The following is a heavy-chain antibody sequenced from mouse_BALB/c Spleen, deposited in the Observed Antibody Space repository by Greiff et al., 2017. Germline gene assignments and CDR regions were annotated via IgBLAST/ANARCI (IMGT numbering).Heavy chain of an antibody. D-gene: IGHD1-3*01. V-gene: IGHV1-87*01. Sequence: VKLQESGAELARPGASVKLSCKASGYTFTSYWMQWVKQRPGQGLEWIGAIYPGDGDTRYTQKFKGKATLTADKSSSTAYMQLSSLASEDSAVYYCAIKYYFDYWGQGTTLTVSS. CDR1: GYTFTSYW. J-gene: IGHJ2*01. CDR3: AIKYYFDY. CDR2: IYPGDGDT.